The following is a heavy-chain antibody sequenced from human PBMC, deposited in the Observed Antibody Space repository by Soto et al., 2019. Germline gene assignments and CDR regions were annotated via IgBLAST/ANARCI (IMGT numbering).Heavy chain of an antibody. J-gene: IGHJ4*02. CDR3: AKGSASGSPYYFDY. CDR2: ITGSGGST. Sequence: GGSLRLSCAASGFTFSSYAMSWVRQAPGKGLEWISAITGSGGSTYHADSVKGRFTISRDNSKNTLYLQMNSLSAEDTAVYFCAKGSASGSPYYFDYWGQGTLVTVSS. D-gene: IGHD6-25*01. V-gene: IGHV3-23*01. CDR1: GFTFSSYA.